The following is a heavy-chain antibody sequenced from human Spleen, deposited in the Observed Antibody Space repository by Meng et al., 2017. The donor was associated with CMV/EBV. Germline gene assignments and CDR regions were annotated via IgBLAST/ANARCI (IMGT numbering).Heavy chain of an antibody. Sequence: VQSQESGPGLVKPSETLSPTCTVSGGSIRGYSWSWIRQPAGKGLEWIGRIYSSGSTNYNPSLKSRVTVSVDTSKTQFSLRLSSVTAADTAVYYCARVGAYCGGDCYLDYWGQGTLVTVSS. J-gene: IGHJ4*02. D-gene: IGHD2-21*02. CDR2: IYSSGST. CDR1: GGSIRGYS. CDR3: ARVGAYCGGDCYLDY. V-gene: IGHV4-4*07.